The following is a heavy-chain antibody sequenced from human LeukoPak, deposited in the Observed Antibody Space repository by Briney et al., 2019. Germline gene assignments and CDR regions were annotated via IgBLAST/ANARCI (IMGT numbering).Heavy chain of an antibody. CDR1: GFTFDDYG. V-gene: IGHV3-20*01. J-gene: IGHJ2*01. CDR3: ARDFLGKTGYQNWYFDL. D-gene: IGHD1-1*01. Sequence: GGSLRLSCAASGFTFDDYGMSWVRQAPGKGLEWVSGINWNGGSTGYADSVKGRFTISRDNAKNSLYLQMNSLRAEDTALYHCARDFLGKTGYQNWYFDLWGRGTLVTVSS. CDR2: INWNGGST.